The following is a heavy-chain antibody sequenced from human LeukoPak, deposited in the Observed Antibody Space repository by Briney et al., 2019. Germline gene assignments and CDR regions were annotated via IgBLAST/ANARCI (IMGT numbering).Heavy chain of an antibody. Sequence: GGSLRLSCAASGFTFTSYGIHWVRQAPGKGLEWVAFIRYGGSDEHYADSVKGRSTISRDISKNTVYLQMNSLRIEDTAVYYCAKEGFDPWGQGILVTVSS. CDR3: AKEGFDP. CDR1: GFTFTSYG. CDR2: IRYGGSDE. V-gene: IGHV3-30*02. J-gene: IGHJ5*02.